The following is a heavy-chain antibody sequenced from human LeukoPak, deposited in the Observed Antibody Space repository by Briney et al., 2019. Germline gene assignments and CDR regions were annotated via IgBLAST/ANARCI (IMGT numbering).Heavy chain of an antibody. V-gene: IGHV3-53*01. J-gene: IGHJ4*02. Sequence: GGSLRLSCAASGFTVSSNYMSWVRQAPGKGLEWVSVIYSGGSTYYADSVKGRFTISRDNSKNTLYLQMNSLRAEDTAVYYCAREVRTGGDYFDYWGQGTLVTVSS. CDR3: AREVRTGGDYFDY. CDR1: GFTVSSNY. D-gene: IGHD7-27*01. CDR2: IYSGGST.